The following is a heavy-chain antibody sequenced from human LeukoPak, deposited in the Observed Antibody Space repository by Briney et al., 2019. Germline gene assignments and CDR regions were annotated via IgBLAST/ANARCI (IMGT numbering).Heavy chain of an antibody. CDR3: ARGYDFWSGYFNGRKWFDP. CDR2: INHSGST. D-gene: IGHD3-3*01. CDR1: GGSFSGYY. V-gene: IGHV4-34*01. J-gene: IGHJ5*02. Sequence: SETLSLTCAVYGGSFSGYYWSRIRQPPGKGLEWIGEINHSGSTNYNPSLKSRVTISVDTSKNQFSLKLSSVTAADTAVYYCARGYDFWSGYFNGRKWFDPWGQGTLVTVSS.